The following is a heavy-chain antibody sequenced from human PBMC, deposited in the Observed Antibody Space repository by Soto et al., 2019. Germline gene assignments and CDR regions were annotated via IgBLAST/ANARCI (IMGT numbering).Heavy chain of an antibody. Sequence: EVQLVESGGGLVQPGGSLRLSCAASGFTFSSYSMNWVRQAPGKGLEWVSYISSSSSTIYYADSVKGRFTISRDNAKNSLYLQMNRLRDEDTAVYYCARGEYYYGSGSYYDDAFDIWGQGTMVTVSS. CDR1: GFTFSSYS. CDR2: ISSSSSTI. J-gene: IGHJ3*02. D-gene: IGHD3-10*01. V-gene: IGHV3-48*02. CDR3: ARGEYYYGSGSYYDDAFDI.